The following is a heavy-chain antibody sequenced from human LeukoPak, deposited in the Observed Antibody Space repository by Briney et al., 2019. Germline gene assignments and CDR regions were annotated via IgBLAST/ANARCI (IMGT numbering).Heavy chain of an antibody. J-gene: IGHJ4*02. D-gene: IGHD2-2*01. V-gene: IGHV1-8*03. CDR1: GYTFTSYD. CDR2: MNPNSGNT. CDR3: ARAYCSSTSCSFDY. Sequence: ASVKVSCKASGYTFTSYDINWVRQATGQGLEWMGWMNPNSGNTGYAEKFQGRVTITRNTSISTAYMELSSLRPEDTAVYYCARAYCSSTSCSFDYWGQGTLVTVSS.